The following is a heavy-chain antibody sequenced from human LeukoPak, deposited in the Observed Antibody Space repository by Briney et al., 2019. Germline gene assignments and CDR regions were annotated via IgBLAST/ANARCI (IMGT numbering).Heavy chain of an antibody. J-gene: IGHJ4*02. Sequence: GGSLRLSCAASGFTFSKSWMTWVRQAPGKGLQWVAHINEDGSKKYYVDSGMGRFTISRDNAKTSLYLQMNSLKAEDTAVYYCARWSSAWEFDYWGQGTLVSASS. CDR3: ARWSSAWEFDY. CDR1: GFTFSKSW. CDR2: INEDGSKK. D-gene: IGHD6-19*01. V-gene: IGHV3-7*05.